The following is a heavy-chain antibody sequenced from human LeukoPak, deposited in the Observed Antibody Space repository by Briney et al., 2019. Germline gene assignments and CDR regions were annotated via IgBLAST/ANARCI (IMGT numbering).Heavy chain of an antibody. CDR3: AVTVTLHHYMDV. V-gene: IGHV1-69*13. CDR2: IIPIFGTA. J-gene: IGHJ6*03. Sequence: SVKVSCKASGGTFSSYAISWVRQAPGQGLEWMGGIIPIFGTANYAQKFQGRVTITADESTSTAYMELSSLRSEDTAVYYCAVTVTLHHYMDVRGKGATVTVSS. CDR1: GGTFSSYA. D-gene: IGHD4-17*01.